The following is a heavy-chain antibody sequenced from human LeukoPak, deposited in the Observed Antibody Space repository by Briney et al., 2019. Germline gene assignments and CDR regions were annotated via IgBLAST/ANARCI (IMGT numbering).Heavy chain of an antibody. CDR2: IKQDGSEK. CDR3: ARQRYHDS. CDR1: GFTFSSYW. V-gene: IGHV3-7*01. J-gene: IGHJ4*02. D-gene: IGHD2-2*01. Sequence: GGSLRLSCATSGFTFSSYWMSWVRQAPGKGLEWVANIKQDGSEKNYLDSVKGRFTISRDNAKNSLYLQTNSLRAEDTAVYYCARQRYHDSWGQGTLVTVSS.